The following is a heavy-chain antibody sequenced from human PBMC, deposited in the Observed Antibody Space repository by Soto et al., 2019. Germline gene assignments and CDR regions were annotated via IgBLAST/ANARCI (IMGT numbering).Heavy chain of an antibody. Sequence: GGSLRLSCAASGFTFSSYGMHWVRQAPGKGLEWVAVISYDGSNKYYADSVKGRFTISRDNSKNTLYLQMNSLRAEDTAVYYCAKDNYSYYYYYYGMDVWGQGTTVTVSS. D-gene: IGHD4-4*01. J-gene: IGHJ6*02. CDR1: GFTFSSYG. V-gene: IGHV3-30*18. CDR2: ISYDGSNK. CDR3: AKDNYSYYYYYYGMDV.